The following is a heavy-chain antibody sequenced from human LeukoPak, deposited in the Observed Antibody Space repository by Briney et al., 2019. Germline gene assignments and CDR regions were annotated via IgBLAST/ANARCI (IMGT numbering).Heavy chain of an antibody. CDR1: GGSISSDGYY. CDR3: ARDYGGRWFDP. Sequence: PSQTLSLTCTVSGGSISSDGYYWSWIRQHPGQGLEWIGYIYYSGSTYYNPSLKSRVTISVDTSKNQFSLKLSSVTAADTAVYYCARDYGGRWFDPWGQGTLVTVSS. D-gene: IGHD4-23*01. J-gene: IGHJ5*02. CDR2: IYYSGST. V-gene: IGHV4-31*03.